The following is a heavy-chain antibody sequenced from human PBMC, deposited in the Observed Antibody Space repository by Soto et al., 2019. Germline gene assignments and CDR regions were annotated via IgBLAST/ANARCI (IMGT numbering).Heavy chain of an antibody. CDR3: ARVPLRYSSSHNFDS. Sequence: SETLSLTCSVSGVSVSSGSFYWSWIRQPPGKGLEWIGFIYNTETFNYNPSLKSRVTLSADASKHQFSLKLSSVTAADTAVDYCARVPLRYSSSHNFDSWGQGALVTVSS. D-gene: IGHD6-19*01. CDR2: IYNTETF. J-gene: IGHJ4*02. CDR1: GVSVSSGSFY. V-gene: IGHV4-61*01.